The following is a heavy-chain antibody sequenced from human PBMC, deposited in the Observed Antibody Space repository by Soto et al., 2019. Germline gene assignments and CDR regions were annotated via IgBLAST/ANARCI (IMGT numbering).Heavy chain of an antibody. Sequence: QVQLQESGPGLVKPSQTLSLTCTVSGGSISSGGYYWSWIRQHPGKGLEWIGYIYYSGSTYYNPSLKSRVTISVETSKNQFSLKLSSVTAADTAVYYCARGKGIVVVFNYQDAFDIWGQGTMVTVSS. CDR3: ARGKGIVVVFNYQDAFDI. J-gene: IGHJ3*02. CDR2: IYYSGST. V-gene: IGHV4-31*03. D-gene: IGHD3-22*01. CDR1: GGSISSGGYY.